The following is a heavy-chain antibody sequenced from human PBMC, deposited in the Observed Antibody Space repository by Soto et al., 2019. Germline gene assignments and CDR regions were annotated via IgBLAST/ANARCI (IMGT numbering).Heavy chain of an antibody. CDR1: GVSLTTNNW. Sequence: QVQLQESGPGLVKPSETLSLTCAVSGVSLTTNNWWTWVRPAPGKGLEWVGEISQTGNTNYNPSLNCRVIASLDKSKNQFFLKLTSVTAADTAIYYCARGGYCSGGSCSGWFDSWGQGTLVTVSS. J-gene: IGHJ5*01. CDR2: ISQTGNT. CDR3: ARGGYCSGGSCSGWFDS. D-gene: IGHD2-15*01. V-gene: IGHV4-4*02.